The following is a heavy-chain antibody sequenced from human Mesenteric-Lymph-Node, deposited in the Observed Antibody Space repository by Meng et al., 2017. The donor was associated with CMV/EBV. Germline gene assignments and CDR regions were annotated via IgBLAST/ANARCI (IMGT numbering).Heavy chain of an antibody. Sequence: GGPLRLSFAASGFSVNNYALHWVRQAPGKGLEWVSVIFSGGSITYSADSVKGRFTISRDNSKNTLYLQMNSLRAEDTAVYYCAKDWSTVTGSYYYGMDVWGQGTTVTVSS. CDR2: IFSGGSIT. D-gene: IGHD4-11*01. CDR1: GFSVNNYA. V-gene: IGHV3-23*03. J-gene: IGHJ6*02. CDR3: AKDWSTVTGSYYYGMDV.